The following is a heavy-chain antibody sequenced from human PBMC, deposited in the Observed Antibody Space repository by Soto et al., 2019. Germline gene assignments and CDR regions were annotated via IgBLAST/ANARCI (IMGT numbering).Heavy chain of an antibody. V-gene: IGHV4-39*01. Sequence: SETLSLTCTVSGGSISSSSYYWAWIRQSPGKGLEWIGSVYYNGFTYYNPSLKSRVTISVDTSKNQFSLKLSSVTAADTAVYYCARHFLFVYAKATPDIDTWCQGDVLTISS. CDR2: VYYNGFT. J-gene: IGHJ1*01. D-gene: IGHD2-8*01. CDR1: GGSISSSSYY. CDR3: ARHFLFVYAKATPDIDT.